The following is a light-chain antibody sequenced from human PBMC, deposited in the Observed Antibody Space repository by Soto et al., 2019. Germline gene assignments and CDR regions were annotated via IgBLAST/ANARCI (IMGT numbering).Light chain of an antibody. V-gene: IGKV1-39*01. CDR2: AAS. CDR1: QSISNS. Sequence: DIQMTQSPSSLSASVGDRVTITCRASQSISNSLNWYQHKAGKAPKLLISAASSLQSGVPSRFSGGGSGSDFTLTISSLQPEDFATYYCQQTYTALITFGQGTRLDMK. CDR3: QQTYTALIT. J-gene: IGKJ5*01.